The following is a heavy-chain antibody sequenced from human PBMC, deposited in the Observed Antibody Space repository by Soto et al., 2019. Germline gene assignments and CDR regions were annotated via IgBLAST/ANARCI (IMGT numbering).Heavy chain of an antibody. Sequence: PGGSLRLSCEASGFRFNSYSMNWVRQAPQKGLEWVSLIDARSNYIYYADSVKGRFTISRDNARNSLYLQMDSLRVEDTAVYYCVRENEMAGATSAFEYWGQGTQVTVSS. J-gene: IGHJ4*02. CDR1: GFRFNSYS. CDR2: IDARSNYI. V-gene: IGHV3-21*06. CDR3: VRENEMAGATSAFEY. D-gene: IGHD1-26*01.